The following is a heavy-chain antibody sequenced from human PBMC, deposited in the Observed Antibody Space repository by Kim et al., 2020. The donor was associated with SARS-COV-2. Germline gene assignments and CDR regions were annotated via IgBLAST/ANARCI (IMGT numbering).Heavy chain of an antibody. V-gene: IGHV3-74*01. D-gene: IGHD3-10*01. CDR3: ARLIDGEAFDI. CDR1: GFTFSSYW. CDR2: INSDGSST. Sequence: GGSLRLSCAASGFTFSSYWMHWVRQAPGKGLVWVSRINSDGSSTSYADSVKGRFTISRDNAKNTLYLQMNSLRAEDTAVYYCARLIDGEAFDIWGQGTMVTVSS. J-gene: IGHJ3*02.